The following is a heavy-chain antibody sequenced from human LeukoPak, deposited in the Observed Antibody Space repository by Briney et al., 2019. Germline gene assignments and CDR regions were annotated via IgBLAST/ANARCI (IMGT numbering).Heavy chain of an antibody. D-gene: IGHD6-19*01. V-gene: IGHV3-53*01. CDR1: GFTVSSNY. CDR3: ARAVGSSGWYYFDY. CDR2: IYSGGST. Sequence: QTGGSLRLSCAASGFTVSSNYMSWVRQAPGRGLEWVSVIYSGGSTYYADSVKGRFTISRDNSKNTLYLQMNSLRAEDTAVYYCARAVGSSGWYYFDYWGQGTLVTVSS. J-gene: IGHJ4*02.